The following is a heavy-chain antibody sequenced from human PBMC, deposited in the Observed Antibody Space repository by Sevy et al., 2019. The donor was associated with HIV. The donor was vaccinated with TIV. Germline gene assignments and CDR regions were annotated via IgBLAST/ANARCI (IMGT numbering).Heavy chain of an antibody. Sequence: GGSLRLSCVASGFTFSSYEMNWVRQAPGKGLEWVSYISNSGTSMYYSDSVKGRFTISRDNARNSLYLQMNSLRAKDTAVYYCARDLPPSATTVAHFDYWGQGTLVTVSS. CDR1: GFTFSSYE. J-gene: IGHJ4*02. V-gene: IGHV3-48*03. D-gene: IGHD4-17*01. CDR3: ARDLPPSATTVAHFDY. CDR2: ISNSGTSM.